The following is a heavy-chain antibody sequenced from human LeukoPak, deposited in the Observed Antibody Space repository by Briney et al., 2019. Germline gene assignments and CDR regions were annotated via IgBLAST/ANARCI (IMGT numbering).Heavy chain of an antibody. D-gene: IGHD2-8*02. CDR2: MKEDGGEK. Sequence: PGGSLRLSCAASGFIFSPYWVTWVRQAPGMGLEWVANMKEDGGEKFYVDSVRSRFTISRDNAKNSLYLQMNSLRVEDTGVYYCARVRTEWYIDLWGRGTLVTVST. CDR3: ARVRTEWYIDL. V-gene: IGHV3-7*01. J-gene: IGHJ2*01. CDR1: GFIFSPYW.